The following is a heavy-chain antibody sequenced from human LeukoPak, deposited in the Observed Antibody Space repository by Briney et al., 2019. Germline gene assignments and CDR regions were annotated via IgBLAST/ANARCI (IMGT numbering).Heavy chain of an antibody. D-gene: IGHD3-10*01. J-gene: IGHJ5*02. V-gene: IGHV3-30*02. CDR1: GFAFSDFG. Sequence: GGSLRLSCIASGFAFSDFGMHWARQAPGTGLEWVAFIRYDGTNQYYADSVKGRFTISRDDSKNTVYLQLNSLRAEDTAVYYCAKEGYDSGSPFTHWFDPWGQGTLVTVSS. CDR3: AKEGYDSGSPFTHWFDP. CDR2: IRYDGTNQ.